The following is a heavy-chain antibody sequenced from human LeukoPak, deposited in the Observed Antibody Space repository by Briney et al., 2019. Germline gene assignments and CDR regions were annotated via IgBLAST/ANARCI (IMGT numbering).Heavy chain of an antibody. J-gene: IGHJ4*02. CDR2: ISSSSSYI. Sequence: KPGGSLRLSCAASGFTFSSYSMNWVRQAPGKGLEWVSSISSSSSYIYYADSVKGRFTISRDNAKNSLYLQMNSLRAEDTAVYYCASPRGYDSRDFDYWGQGTLVTVSS. CDR3: ASPRGYDSRDFDY. CDR1: GFTFSSYS. V-gene: IGHV3-21*01. D-gene: IGHD5-12*01.